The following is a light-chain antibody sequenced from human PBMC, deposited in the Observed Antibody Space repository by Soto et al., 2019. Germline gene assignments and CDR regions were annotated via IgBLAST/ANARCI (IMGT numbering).Light chain of an antibody. Sequence: PGESATLSCRSSQSFRGLLAWYQQKPGQAPRLLIYEASNRAAGVPGRFSGSGSGTDFTLTITRLEPEDFAFYYCHQRSNWPRWTFGQGTRLEIK. CDR2: EAS. CDR3: HQRSNWPRWT. V-gene: IGKV3-11*01. J-gene: IGKJ5*01. CDR1: QSFRGL.